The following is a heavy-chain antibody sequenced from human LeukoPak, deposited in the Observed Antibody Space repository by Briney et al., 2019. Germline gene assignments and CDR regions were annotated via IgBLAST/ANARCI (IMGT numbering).Heavy chain of an antibody. CDR3: ARGIAIFGVAPFDY. CDR1: GDYISSSNW. CDR2: IYHGGST. V-gene: IGHV4-4*02. Sequence: PSETLSLTCAVSGDYISSSNWWNWVRQPPGKGLEWIGQIYHGGSTNYNPSLKSRVTISVDKSKNQFSLKLTSVTAADTAMYYCARGIAIFGVAPFDYWGQGTLVTVSS. J-gene: IGHJ4*02. D-gene: IGHD3-3*01.